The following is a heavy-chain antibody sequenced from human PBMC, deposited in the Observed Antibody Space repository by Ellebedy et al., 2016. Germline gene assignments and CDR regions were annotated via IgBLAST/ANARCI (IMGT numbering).Heavy chain of an antibody. V-gene: IGHV3-21*01. CDR3: ATLAVVVAATNYGMDV. D-gene: IGHD2-15*01. CDR2: ISSSSSYI. J-gene: IGHJ6*02. Sequence: GGSLRLXCAVSGFTFSSYSMNWVRQAPGKGLEWVSSISSSSSYIYYADSVKGRFTISRDNAKNSLYLQMNSLRAEDTAVYYCATLAVVVAATNYGMDVWGQGTTVTVSS. CDR1: GFTFSSYS.